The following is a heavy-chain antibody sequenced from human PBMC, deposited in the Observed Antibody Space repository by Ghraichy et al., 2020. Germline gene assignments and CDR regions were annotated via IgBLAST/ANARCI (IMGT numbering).Heavy chain of an antibody. J-gene: IGHJ4*02. V-gene: IGHV3-23*01. CDR2: ISGSGGST. CDR1: GFTFSSYA. D-gene: IGHD4-23*01. Sequence: GGSLRLSCAASGFTFSSYAMSWVRQAPGEGLEWVSAISGSGGSTYYADSVKGRFTISRDNSKNTLYLQMNSLRAEDTAVYYCAKDPYHRYGGKVSYYFDYWGQGTLVTVSS. CDR3: AKDPYHRYGGKVSYYFDY.